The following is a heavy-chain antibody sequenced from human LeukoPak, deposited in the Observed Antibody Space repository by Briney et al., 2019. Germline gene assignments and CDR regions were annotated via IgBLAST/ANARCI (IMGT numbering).Heavy chain of an antibody. CDR1: GFTFTTYW. J-gene: IGHJ4*02. D-gene: IGHD3-3*01. V-gene: IGHV3-7*04. CDR3: ARARYYDFWSGTEFDY. CDR2: INQDGTEK. Sequence: PGESLRLSCAASGFTFTTYWMSWVRQFPGKGLQWVANINQDGTEKYYVDSVKGRFTISRDNAKNSLHLQMNSLRVEDTAVYYCARARYYDFWSGTEFDYWGQGTLVTVSS.